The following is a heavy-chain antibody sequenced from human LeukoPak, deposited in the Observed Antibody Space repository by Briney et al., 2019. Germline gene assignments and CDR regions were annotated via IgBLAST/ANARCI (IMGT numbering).Heavy chain of an antibody. J-gene: IGHJ6*02. CDR2: IYYSGST. CDR1: GGSISSYY. D-gene: IGHD4-23*01. CDR3: ASFSGYGGGPMDV. Sequence: SETLSLTCTVSGGSISSYYWSWIRQPPGKGLEWIGYIYYSGSTNYNPSLKSRVTISVDTSKNQFSLKLSSVTAADTAVYYCASFSGYGGGPMDVWGQGTTVTVSS. V-gene: IGHV4-59*01.